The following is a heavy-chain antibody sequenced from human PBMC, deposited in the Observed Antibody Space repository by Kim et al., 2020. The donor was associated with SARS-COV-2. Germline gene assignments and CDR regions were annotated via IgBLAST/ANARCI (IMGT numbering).Heavy chain of an antibody. CDR2: IGGSAGGT. V-gene: IGHV3-23*01. Sequence: GGSLRLSCAASGFTFSSFAMSWVRQAPGKGLEWVSTIGGSAGGTYYADFVKGRFTISRDNSKNTLYLQMNSLRAEDTAVYYCAKGLYQALNNWFVSGGQG. CDR3: AKGLYQALNNWFVS. J-gene: IGHJ5*02. D-gene: IGHD2-2*01. CDR1: GFTFSSFA.